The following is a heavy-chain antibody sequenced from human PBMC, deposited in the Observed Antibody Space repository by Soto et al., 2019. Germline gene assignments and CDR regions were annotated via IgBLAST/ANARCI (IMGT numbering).Heavy chain of an antibody. CDR1: GYPVTAYY. CDR3: ARGGGVGVAGSAAFDM. D-gene: IGHD3-3*01. J-gene: IGHJ3*02. V-gene: IGHV1-2*02. CDR2: INPATGAA. Sequence: QLHLVQSGAVVKKPGASVTVSCSASGYPVTAYYMHWVRQAPGRGLEWMGGINPATGAAKYTQTFQGRVNMTRDTSKRTVFMELSGLTSEDTAVFFGARGGGVGVAGSAAFDMWGQGTVVTVSS.